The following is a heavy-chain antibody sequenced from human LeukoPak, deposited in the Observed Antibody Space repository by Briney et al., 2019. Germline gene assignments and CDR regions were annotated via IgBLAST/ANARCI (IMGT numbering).Heavy chain of an antibody. J-gene: IGHJ4*02. CDR2: ISSSSSYI. Sequence: NWVRQXXXXGXEWVSSISSSSSYIYYADSVKGRFTISRDNAKNSLYLQMNSLRAEDTAVYYCASEMVRLGELSRDYWGQGTLVTVSS. CDR3: ASEMVRLGELSRDY. D-gene: IGHD3-16*02. V-gene: IGHV3-21*01.